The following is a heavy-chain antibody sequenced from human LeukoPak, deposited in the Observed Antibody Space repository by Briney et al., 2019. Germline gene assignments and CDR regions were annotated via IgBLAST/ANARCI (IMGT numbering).Heavy chain of an antibody. D-gene: IGHD3-9*01. V-gene: IGHV3-21*01. J-gene: IGHJ4*02. CDR3: ARVQTYDILTGYPVDY. Sequence: GGSLRLSCAASGFTFSSDSMNWVRQAPGKGLEWVSSISSSSSYIYYADSVKGRFTISRDNAKNSLYLQMNSLRAEDTALYYCARVQTYDILTGYPVDYWGQGTLVTVSS. CDR1: GFTFSSDS. CDR2: ISSSSSYI.